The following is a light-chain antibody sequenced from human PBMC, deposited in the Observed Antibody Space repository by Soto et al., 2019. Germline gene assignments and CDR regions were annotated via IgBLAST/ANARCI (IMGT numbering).Light chain of an antibody. V-gene: IGKV1-6*01. CDR3: QQYNNWQT. CDR2: AAS. CDR1: QGIRNE. Sequence: AIQMTQSPSSLSASVGDRVTITCRASQGIRNELSWFQQRPGNAPTLLISAASRLQSGVPSRFSGSGSGTEFTLTISGLQSEDFGLFYCQQYNNWQTFGQGTKVDIK. J-gene: IGKJ1*01.